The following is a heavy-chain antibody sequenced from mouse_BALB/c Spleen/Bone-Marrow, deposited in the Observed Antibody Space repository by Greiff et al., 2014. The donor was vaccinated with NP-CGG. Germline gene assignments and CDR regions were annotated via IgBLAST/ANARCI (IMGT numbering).Heavy chain of an antibody. D-gene: IGHD2-13*01. V-gene: IGHV1S81*02. Sequence: LVESGAELVKPGASVKLSCKASGYTFTSYYMYWVKQRPGQGLEWIGEINPSNGGTNFNEKFKSKATLTVDKSSGTAYMQLSSLTSEDSAAYYCTREGDSPFAYWGQGTLVTVSA. CDR2: INPSNGGT. J-gene: IGHJ3*01. CDR3: TREGDSPFAY. CDR1: GYTFTSYY.